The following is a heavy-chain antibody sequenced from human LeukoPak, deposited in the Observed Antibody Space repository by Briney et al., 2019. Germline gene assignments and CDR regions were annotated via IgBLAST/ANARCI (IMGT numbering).Heavy chain of an antibody. CDR1: GFTFSSYA. D-gene: IGHD1-26*01. CDR2: ISGSGGST. CDR3: ASRGMGVGAESF. V-gene: IGHV3-23*01. J-gene: IGHJ4*02. Sequence: GGSLRLSCAASGFTFSSYAMSWVRQAPGKGLEWVSAISGSGGSTYYADSVKGRFTISRDNSKNPLYLQMNSLRAEDTAVYYCASRGMGVGAESFWGQGTLVTVSS.